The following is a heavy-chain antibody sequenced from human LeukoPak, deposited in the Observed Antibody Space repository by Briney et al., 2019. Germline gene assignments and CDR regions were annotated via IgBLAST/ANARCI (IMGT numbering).Heavy chain of an antibody. D-gene: IGHD4-17*01. V-gene: IGHV4-59*07. CDR3: ARATVTLLDY. Sequence: PSDTLSLTCTVSGGSISSYYWSWIRQPPGKGLEWIGYIYYSGSTNYNPSLKSRVTISVDTSKNQFSLKLSSVTAADTAVYYCARATVTLLDYWGQGTLVTVSS. CDR1: GGSISSYY. CDR2: IYYSGST. J-gene: IGHJ4*02.